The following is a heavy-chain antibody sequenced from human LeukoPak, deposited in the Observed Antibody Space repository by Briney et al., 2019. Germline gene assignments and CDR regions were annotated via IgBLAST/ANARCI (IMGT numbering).Heavy chain of an antibody. Sequence: ASVKVSCKSSGYTFTSYGINWVRQAPGQGLEWMGWISGYNGQADYAERFQGRVTLTTDTSTRPAYMELRSLRPDGTAVYDCARRPYFGLFTHSCSFSVLAVWGQGATVTASS. CDR1: GYTFTSYG. D-gene: IGHD3-9*01. CDR2: ISGYNGQA. CDR3: ARRPYFGLFTHSCSFSVLAV. V-gene: IGHV1-18*01. J-gene: IGHJ6*02.